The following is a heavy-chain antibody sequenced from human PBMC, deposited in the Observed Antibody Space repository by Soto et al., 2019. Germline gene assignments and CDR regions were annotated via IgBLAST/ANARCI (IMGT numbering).Heavy chain of an antibody. CDR3: VTCGGVASPDCFYYGRDV. CDR2: INDIGKSA. J-gene: IGHJ6*02. CDR1: GPAFDNHA. Sequence: GGSLTLSCAASGPAFDNHAMGWIRQAPGKAPEWLSDINDIGKSAYYADYVRGRFTTSRDNSKNTLYLQMTGLRAEDTAVYYCVTCGGVASPDCFYYGRDVWGHGTTVTVSS. V-gene: IGHV3-23*01. D-gene: IGHD3-16*01.